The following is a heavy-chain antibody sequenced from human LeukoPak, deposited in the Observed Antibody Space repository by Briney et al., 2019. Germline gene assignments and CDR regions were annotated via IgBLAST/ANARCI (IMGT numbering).Heavy chain of an antibody. CDR2: MYYSGST. Sequence: SETLSLTSTVSGGSISSSNCCWGWIRQPPGKGLEVIGSMYYSGSTYYNPSLKSRVTISVDTSKNQFSLKLGSVTAADTAVYYCARHGPPITSEYRPPYGAVDIWGQGTTVIVSS. D-gene: IGHD2/OR15-2a*01. CDR1: GGSISSSNCC. J-gene: IGHJ3*02. CDR3: ARHGPPITSEYRPPYGAVDI. V-gene: IGHV4-39*01.